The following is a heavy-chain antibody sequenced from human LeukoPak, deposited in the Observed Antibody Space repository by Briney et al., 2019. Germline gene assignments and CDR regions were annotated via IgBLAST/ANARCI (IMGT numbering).Heavy chain of an antibody. D-gene: IGHD6-19*01. V-gene: IGHV4-59*01. J-gene: IGHJ4*02. CDR2: IYYSGTT. CDR1: GGSISNYY. Sequence: SETLSLTCTVSGGSISNYYWSWIRQPPGKGLEWIGYIYYSGTTNYNPSLKSRVTISVDTSKNQFSLKLSSVIAADTAVYYCAREQWLVHDYWGQGTLVTVSS. CDR3: AREQWLVHDY.